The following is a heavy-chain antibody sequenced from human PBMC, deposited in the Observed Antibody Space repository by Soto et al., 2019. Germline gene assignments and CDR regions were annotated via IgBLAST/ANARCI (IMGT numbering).Heavy chain of an antibody. CDR3: ARESGGYDSSTRYGLDV. CDR2: IYYSGST. V-gene: IGHV4-31*03. J-gene: IGHJ6*02. Sequence: PSETLSLTCSVSGGSISSVGHYWTWIRQQPGKGLEWIGYIYYSGSTDYNPSLKSRVTISVDRSMNQFSLNLSSVTAADTAIYCCARESGGYDSSTRYGLDVWGQGTTVTVSS. CDR1: GGSISSVGHY. D-gene: IGHD6-25*01.